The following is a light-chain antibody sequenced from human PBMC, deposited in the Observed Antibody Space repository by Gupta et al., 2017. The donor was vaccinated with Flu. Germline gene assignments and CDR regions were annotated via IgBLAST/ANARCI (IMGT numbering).Light chain of an antibody. V-gene: IGKV2-28*01. CDR1: QSLLHSNGYNY. J-gene: IGKJ4*01. Sequence: DIVMTQSPLSLSVAPGESASLSCRPSQSLLHSNGYNYLDWYLQKPGQSPQRLIYLESKRPSGVPDRFSNSGSGTEFTLTINKVEAEDVGVYYCRQTLEAPLAFGGGTRLE. CDR2: LES. CDR3: RQTLEAPLA.